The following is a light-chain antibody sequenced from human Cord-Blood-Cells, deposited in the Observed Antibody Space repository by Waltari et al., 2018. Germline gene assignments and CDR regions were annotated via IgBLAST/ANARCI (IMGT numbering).Light chain of an antibody. J-gene: IGKJ2*03. CDR3: QQSYSTPYS. CDR1: QSISIY. CDR2: AGS. V-gene: IGKV1-39*01. Sequence: DIKMTQPPSPLPASVVDRIAITCRARQSISIYLNWYQQKPGKAPKLLVFAGSSLQSGVPSRFSGSGSGTDFTLNISSLQPEGFATYYCQQSYSTPYSFGQGTKLEIK.